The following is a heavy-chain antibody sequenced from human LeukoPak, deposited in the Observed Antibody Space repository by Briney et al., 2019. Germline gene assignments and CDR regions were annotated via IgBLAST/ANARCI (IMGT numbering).Heavy chain of an antibody. D-gene: IGHD6-25*01. J-gene: IGHJ4*02. CDR1: GGSISDYS. Sequence: SETLSLTCTVSGGSISDYSWSWLRQPPGKGLEGVGNIYYSGSANHNPSLQSRVTISRDTSKNQFSLKLTSVTTADTAVYYCARAGGVKTAALDLDYWGQGTLVTVSS. CDR3: ARAGGVKTAALDLDY. V-gene: IGHV4-59*01. CDR2: IYYSGSA.